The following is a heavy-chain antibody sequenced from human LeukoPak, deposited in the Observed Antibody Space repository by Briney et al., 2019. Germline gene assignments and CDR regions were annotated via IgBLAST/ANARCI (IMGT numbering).Heavy chain of an antibody. Sequence: PGGSLRLSCAASGFTFSSYGMHWVRQAPGKGLEWVAFIRYDGSNKYYADSVKGRFTISRDNSKNTLYLQMNSLRAEDTAVYYCAKEGQQLVRNSGYFDYWGQGTLVTVSS. CDR2: IRYDGSNK. CDR1: GFTFSSYG. CDR3: AKEGQQLVRNSGYFDY. V-gene: IGHV3-30*02. D-gene: IGHD6-13*01. J-gene: IGHJ4*02.